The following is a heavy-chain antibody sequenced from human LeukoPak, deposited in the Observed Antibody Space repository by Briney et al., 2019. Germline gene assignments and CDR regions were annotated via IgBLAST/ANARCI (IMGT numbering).Heavy chain of an antibody. J-gene: IGHJ3*02. CDR2: IYYSGST. CDR3: ARLKEGAASPPDAFDI. Sequence: KPSETLSLTCTVSGGSISSYYWSWIRQPPGKGLEWIGYIYYSGSTNYNPSLKSRVTISVDTSKNQFSLKLSSVTAADTAVYYCARLKEGAASPPDAFDIWGQGTTVTVSS. V-gene: IGHV4-59*01. D-gene: IGHD1-26*01. CDR1: GGSISSYY.